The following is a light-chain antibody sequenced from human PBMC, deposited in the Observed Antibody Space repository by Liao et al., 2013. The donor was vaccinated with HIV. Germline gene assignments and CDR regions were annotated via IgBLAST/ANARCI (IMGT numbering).Light chain of an antibody. J-gene: IGLJ1*01. V-gene: IGLV3-25*03. CDR1: NLINKY. CDR2: QDT. CDR3: QSADSSGTYYV. Sequence: SYDLTQTAAVSVSPGQTVSVTCSGHNLINKYTSWYQQKAGQSPVLVIFQDTKRPSGIPERFSGSSSGATVTLTISRVQAEDEADYYCQSADSSGTYYVFGTGTKVTVL.